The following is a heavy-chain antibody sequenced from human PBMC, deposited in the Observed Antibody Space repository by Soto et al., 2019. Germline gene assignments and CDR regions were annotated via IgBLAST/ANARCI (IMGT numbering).Heavy chain of an antibody. CDR3: ARSSYYFDY. Sequence: QITLKESGPTLVKPTQTLTLTCTFSGFSLNTSGVGVGWIRQPPGKALEWLALIYWDDDKRYSPSLKNRLTNNKDTSKTRVVLTMTNMDPVDTATYYCARSSYYFDYWGQGALVTVSS. V-gene: IGHV2-5*02. CDR1: GFSLNTSGVG. CDR2: IYWDDDK. J-gene: IGHJ4*02.